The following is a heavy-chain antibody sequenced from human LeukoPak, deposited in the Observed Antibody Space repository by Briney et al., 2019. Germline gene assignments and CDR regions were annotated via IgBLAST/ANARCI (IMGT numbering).Heavy chain of an antibody. CDR3: AREGPDYDSSGLFDY. Sequence: GGSLRLSCAASGFTFSSYWMSWVRQAPGKGLEWVANIEQDGSEKYYVDSVKGRFTISRDNAKNSLYLQMNSLRAEDTAVYYGAREGPDYDSSGLFDYWGQGTLVTVSS. D-gene: IGHD3-22*01. CDR1: GFTFSSYW. J-gene: IGHJ4*02. CDR2: IEQDGSEK. V-gene: IGHV3-7*01.